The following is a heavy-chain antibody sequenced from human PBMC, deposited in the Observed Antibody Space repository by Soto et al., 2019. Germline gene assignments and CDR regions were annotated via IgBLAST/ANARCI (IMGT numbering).Heavy chain of an antibody. V-gene: IGHV4-31*03. Sequence: QVELHESGPGLVKPSQTLSLTCTVSGGSISSGGYYWSWIRHHPGKGLEWIGYIYDGGSTYYNPSLKSRVTISVDTSKNQFSLTLSSVTAADTAVYYCASQATGWYPDYLGQGTLVTVSS. J-gene: IGHJ4*02. CDR3: ASQATGWYPDY. D-gene: IGHD6-19*01. CDR1: GGSISSGGYY. CDR2: IYDGGST.